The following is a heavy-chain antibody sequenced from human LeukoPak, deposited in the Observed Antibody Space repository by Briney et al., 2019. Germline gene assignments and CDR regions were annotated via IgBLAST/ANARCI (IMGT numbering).Heavy chain of an antibody. CDR2: ISWNSGYI. J-gene: IGHJ4*02. CDR3: AKVRGTYSSGFFFDY. D-gene: IGHD6-19*01. Sequence: TGGSLRLSCAASGFSFDDYAIHWVRQAPGKGLEWLSIISWNSGYIGYADSVKGRFTISRDNARNSLYLQMNSLRAEDTAFYYCAKVRGTYSSGFFFDYWGQGALVTVSS. CDR1: GFSFDDYA. V-gene: IGHV3-9*01.